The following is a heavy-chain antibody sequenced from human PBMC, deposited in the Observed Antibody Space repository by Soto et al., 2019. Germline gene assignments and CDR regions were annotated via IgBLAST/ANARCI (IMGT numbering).Heavy chain of an antibody. D-gene: IGHD1-26*01. CDR1: GFTFSSYA. CDR3: AKDKNPYSGSYLSPFDI. Sequence: GGSLRLSCAASGFTFSSYAMSWVRQAPGKGLEWVSAISGSGGSTYYADSVKGRFTISRDNSKNTLYLQMNSLRAEDTAVYYCAKDKNPYSGSYLSPFDIWGQGTMVTVSS. J-gene: IGHJ3*02. V-gene: IGHV3-23*01. CDR2: ISGSGGST.